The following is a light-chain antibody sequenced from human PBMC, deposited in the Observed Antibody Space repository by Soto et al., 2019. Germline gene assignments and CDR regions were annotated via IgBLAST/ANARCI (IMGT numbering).Light chain of an antibody. Sequence: EVVLTQSPGTLSLSPGERATLSCRASQSGSNNYFVWYQQNRDQYPKLLIFGSTDRATGIPDRFSGSGSGTDVTLTISRLEPEEFAVYYCQQYGSSPPYTFGQGTKLEIK. CDR1: QSGSNNY. V-gene: IGKV3-20*01. J-gene: IGKJ2*01. CDR2: GST. CDR3: QQYGSSPPYT.